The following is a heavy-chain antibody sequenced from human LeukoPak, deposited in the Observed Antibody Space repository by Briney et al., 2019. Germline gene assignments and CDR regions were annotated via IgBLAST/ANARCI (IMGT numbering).Heavy chain of an antibody. V-gene: IGHV3-9*01. CDR2: ISWNSGSI. D-gene: IGHD6-6*01. CDR3: AKDVSYSSSSLGIDY. J-gene: IGHJ4*02. Sequence: PGGSLRLSCAASGFPFDDYAMHWVRQAPGKGLEWVSGISWNSGSIGYADSGKGRLTISRDNAKSYLYLQMNSLRAEDTALYYCAKDVSYSSSSLGIDYWGQGTLVTVSS. CDR1: GFPFDDYA.